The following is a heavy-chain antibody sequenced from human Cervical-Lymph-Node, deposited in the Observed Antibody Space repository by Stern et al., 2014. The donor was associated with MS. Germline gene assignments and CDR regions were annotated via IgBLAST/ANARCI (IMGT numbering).Heavy chain of an antibody. J-gene: IGHJ4*02. CDR1: GFTFSSFA. D-gene: IGHD3-3*01. CDR2: ISHDGTNI. Sequence: QVQLVESGGGVVQPGRSLRLSCAASGFTFSSFAMHWVRQAPGKGLERVAVISHDGTNIFYADSVKGPFTISRDNSKSTLYLEMNSLRAEDTAVYYCAKDFYDFLSGLYTYYLDYWGQGTLVTVSS. CDR3: AKDFYDFLSGLYTYYLDY. V-gene: IGHV3-30*18.